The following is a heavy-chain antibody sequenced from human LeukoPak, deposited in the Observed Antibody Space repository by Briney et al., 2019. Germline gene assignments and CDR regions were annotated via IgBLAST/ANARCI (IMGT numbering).Heavy chain of an antibody. D-gene: IGHD2-2*01. Sequence: GASVKVSCKASGYTFTNYYINWVRQAPGQGLEWMGWISAYNFNTNYAQKLQGRVTMTTDTSTSTAYMELRSLRSDDTAVYYCARGTAQPHDYWSQGTQVTVSS. CDR2: ISAYNFNT. CDR1: GYTFTNYY. V-gene: IGHV1-18*01. CDR3: ARGTAQPHDY. J-gene: IGHJ4*01.